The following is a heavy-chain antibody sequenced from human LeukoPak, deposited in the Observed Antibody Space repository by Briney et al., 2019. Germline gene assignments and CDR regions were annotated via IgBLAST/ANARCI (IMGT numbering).Heavy chain of an antibody. CDR3: ARQRYYYDSSGT. CDR2: IYPGDSDT. CDR1: GYSFTSYW. J-gene: IGHJ5*02. Sequence: GESLQISCQGSGYSFTSYWIGWVRQMPGKGLEWMGIIYPGDSDTKYSPSFQSQVTISADKSISTAYLQWSSLKASDTAMYYCARQRYYYDSSGTWGQGTLVTVSS. D-gene: IGHD3-22*01. V-gene: IGHV5-51*01.